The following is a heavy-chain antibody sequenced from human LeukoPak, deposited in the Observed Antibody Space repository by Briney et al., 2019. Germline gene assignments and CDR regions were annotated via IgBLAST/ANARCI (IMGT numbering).Heavy chain of an antibody. J-gene: IGHJ6*04. V-gene: IGHV4-59*01. CDR1: GGSISSYY. D-gene: IGHD3-3*01. CDR3: ARMDFWSGYPLGVDV. CDR2: IYYSGST. Sequence: PSETLSLTCTVSGGSISSYYWSWIRQPPGKGLEWIGYIYYSGSTYYNPSLKSRVTISVHTSKNQFSLKLSSVTAADTAVYYCARMDFWSGYPLGVDVWGKGTTVTVSS.